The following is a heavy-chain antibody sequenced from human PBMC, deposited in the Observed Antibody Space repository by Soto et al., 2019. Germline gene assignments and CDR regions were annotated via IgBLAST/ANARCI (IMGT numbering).Heavy chain of an antibody. V-gene: IGHV4-34*01. Sequence: GYYWSRFHKNPGKGLEWIGEINHSGSTNYNLSLKSRVTISVDTSKNQFSLKLSSVTAADTAVYYCARGECSGGSCYTHYYYMDVSVKGTMVTVSS. CDR1: GYY. J-gene: IGHJ6*03. D-gene: IGHD2-15*01. CDR3: ARGECSGGSCYTHYYYMDV. CDR2: INHSGST.